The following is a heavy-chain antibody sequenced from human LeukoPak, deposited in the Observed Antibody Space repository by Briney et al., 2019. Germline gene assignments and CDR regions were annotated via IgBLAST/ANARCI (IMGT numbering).Heavy chain of an antibody. CDR3: ASRGDYFDY. J-gene: IGHJ4*02. Sequence: SETLSLTCAVYNGAFSGYYWSWIRQPPGKGLEWLGKINHTGSINYNPSLKSRVTISVDTSKKQFSLRLRSVTAADTAVYYCASRGDYFDYWGQGTLVTVSS. D-gene: IGHD3-10*01. CDR1: NGAFSGYY. V-gene: IGHV4-34*01. CDR2: INHTGSI.